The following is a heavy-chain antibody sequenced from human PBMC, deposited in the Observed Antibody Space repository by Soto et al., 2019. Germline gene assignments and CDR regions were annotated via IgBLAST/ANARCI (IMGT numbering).Heavy chain of an antibody. J-gene: IGHJ5*02. V-gene: IGHV1-46*03. Sequence: ASVKVSCKASGYTFTSYYMHWVRQAPGQGLEWMGIINPSGGSTSYAQKFQGRVTMTRDTSTSTVYMELSSLRSEDTAVYYCARDIARAAYGSGNSWFDPLGQGNLVTVS. D-gene: IGHD3-10*01. CDR1: GYTFTSYY. CDR3: ARDIARAAYGSGNSWFDP. CDR2: INPSGGST.